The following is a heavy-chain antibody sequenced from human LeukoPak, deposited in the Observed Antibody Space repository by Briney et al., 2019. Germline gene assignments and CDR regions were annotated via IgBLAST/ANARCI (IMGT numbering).Heavy chain of an antibody. J-gene: IGHJ3*02. CDR1: GGSISSSPYY. CDR2: IYYTGST. V-gene: IGHV4-39*07. CDR3: ARDRRGSSWILAPDAFDI. D-gene: IGHD6-13*01. Sequence: SETLSLTCTVSGGSISSSPYYWGWIRQSPGKGLEWIGSIYYTGSTYYNPSLKSRVTISVDTSKNQFSLKLSSVTAADTAVYYCARDRRGSSWILAPDAFDIWGQGTMVTVSS.